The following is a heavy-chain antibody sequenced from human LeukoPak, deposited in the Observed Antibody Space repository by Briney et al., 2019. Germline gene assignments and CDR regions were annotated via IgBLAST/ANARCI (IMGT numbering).Heavy chain of an antibody. CDR2: IYYTGST. V-gene: IGHV4-39*07. D-gene: IGHD1-7*01. CDR3: TAKQAGTTVDY. J-gene: IGHJ4*02. Sequence: SETLSLTCTVSGGSISSSSYYWGWIRQPPGKGLEWIGSIYYTGSTYYNPSLKSRLTISLDTSRNQFSLRLSSVTAADTAVYFCTAKQAGTTVDYWGQGTLVTVSS. CDR1: GGSISSSSYY.